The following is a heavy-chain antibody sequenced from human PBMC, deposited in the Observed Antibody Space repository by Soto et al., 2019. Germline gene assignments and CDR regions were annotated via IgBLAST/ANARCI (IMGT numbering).Heavy chain of an antibody. J-gene: IGHJ5*02. Sequence: QPGGSLRLSCAASGFTFGNYAMSWVRQAPGKGLEWVSAVSGSGDSTFHADSVKGRFTISRDNSKNTLYLQMNSLTAEDTAVYYCAKDQASSASAGNWFDPWGQGTLVTVSS. CDR1: GFTFGNYA. CDR3: AKDQASSASAGNWFDP. V-gene: IGHV3-23*01. D-gene: IGHD6-13*01. CDR2: VSGSGDST.